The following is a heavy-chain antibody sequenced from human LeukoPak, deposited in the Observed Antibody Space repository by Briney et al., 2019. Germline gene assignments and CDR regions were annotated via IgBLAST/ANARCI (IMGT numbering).Heavy chain of an antibody. CDR3: ARRNTYYYADNWFDP. Sequence: SETLSLTCAVYGGSFSGYYWSWIRQPPGKGLEWIGEINHSGSTNYNPSLKSRVTISVDTSKNQFSLKLSSVTAADTAVYYCARRNTYYYADNWFDPWGQGTLVTVSS. CDR1: GGSFSGYY. V-gene: IGHV4-34*01. D-gene: IGHD3-10*01. J-gene: IGHJ5*02. CDR2: INHSGST.